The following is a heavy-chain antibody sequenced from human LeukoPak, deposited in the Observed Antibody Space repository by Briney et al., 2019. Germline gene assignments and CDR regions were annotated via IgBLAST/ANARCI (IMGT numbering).Heavy chain of an antibody. J-gene: IGHJ4*02. Sequence: ASVKVSCKVSGYTLTELFMHWVRQAPGKGREGMGGFDPEDGETIYAQKFQGRVTITEDTSTDTAYMELSSLRSGDTAVYSCATGGYSGYEYYFDYWGQGTLVTVSS. V-gene: IGHV1-24*01. CDR2: FDPEDGET. D-gene: IGHD5-12*01. CDR3: ATGGYSGYEYYFDY. CDR1: GYTLTELF.